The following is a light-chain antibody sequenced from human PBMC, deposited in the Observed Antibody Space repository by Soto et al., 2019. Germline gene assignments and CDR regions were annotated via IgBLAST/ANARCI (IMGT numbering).Light chain of an antibody. CDR1: QSVSSN. J-gene: IGKJ1*01. CDR3: QQYNNWPWT. CDR2: GAS. Sequence: EMVLTQSPATLSVSPGERATLSCRASQSVSSNLAWYQEKPGQAPTLLIYGASARATGIPARFSGSGSGTEFTPTISSRQSADFAVYYCQQYNNWPWTFGQGTKVDIK. V-gene: IGKV3-15*01.